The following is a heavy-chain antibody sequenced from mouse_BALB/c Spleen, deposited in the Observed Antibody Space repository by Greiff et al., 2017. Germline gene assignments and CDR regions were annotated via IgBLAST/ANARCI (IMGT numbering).Heavy chain of an antibody. CDR3: ARKTTATAMDY. V-gene: IGHV1-87*01. D-gene: IGHD1-2*01. J-gene: IGHJ4*01. CDR2: IYPGDGDT. CDR1: GYTFTSYW. Sequence: VKLQESGAELARPGASVKLSCKASGYTFTSYWMQWVKQRPGQGLEWIGAIYPGDGDTRYTRKFKGKATLTADKSSSTAYMQLSSLASEDSAVYYCARKTTATAMDYWGQGTSVTVSS.